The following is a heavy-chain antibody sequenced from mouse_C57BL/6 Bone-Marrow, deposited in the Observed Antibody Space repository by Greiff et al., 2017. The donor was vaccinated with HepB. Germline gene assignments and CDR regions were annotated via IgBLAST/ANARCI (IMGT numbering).Heavy chain of an antibody. Sequence: VQLQQSGAELVKPGASVKLSCKASGYTFTEYTIHWVKQRSGQGLEWIGWFYPGSGSIKYNEKFKDKATLTADKSSSTVYMELSRLTSEDSAVYFCARHEENYYGSRAPTWFAYWGQGTLVTVSA. CDR3: ARHEENYYGSRAPTWFAY. V-gene: IGHV1-62-2*01. D-gene: IGHD1-1*01. J-gene: IGHJ3*01. CDR2: FYPGSGSI. CDR1: GYTFTEYT.